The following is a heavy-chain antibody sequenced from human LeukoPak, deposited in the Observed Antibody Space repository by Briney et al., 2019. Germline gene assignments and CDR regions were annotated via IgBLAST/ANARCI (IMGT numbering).Heavy chain of an antibody. CDR2: IYYSGST. Sequence: SETLSLTCTVSGDSISDYYWNWIRQPPGKGLEWIGYIYYSGSTNYSPSLKSGVTISLDTSKNQFSLKLSSVTAADTAIYYCARRRKVPAPRAGDAFDIWGQGTMVTVSS. CDR3: ARRRKVPAPRAGDAFDI. D-gene: IGHD2-21*02. CDR1: GDSISDYY. V-gene: IGHV4-59*08. J-gene: IGHJ3*02.